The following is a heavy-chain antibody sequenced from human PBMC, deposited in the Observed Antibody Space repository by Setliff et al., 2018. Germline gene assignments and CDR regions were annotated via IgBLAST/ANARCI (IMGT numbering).Heavy chain of an antibody. D-gene: IGHD1-26*01. J-gene: IGHJ4*02. CDR1: GGSISSPNW. CDR3: TRAYSGSHDY. Sequence: SETLSLTCAVSGGSISSPNWWNWVRQPPGKGLEWIGEIYHSGTTNYNPSLKSRVTMSVDKSRNQFSLRLTSVTAADTAIYYCTRAYSGSHDYWGQGTLVTVA. CDR2: IYHSGTT. V-gene: IGHV4-4*02.